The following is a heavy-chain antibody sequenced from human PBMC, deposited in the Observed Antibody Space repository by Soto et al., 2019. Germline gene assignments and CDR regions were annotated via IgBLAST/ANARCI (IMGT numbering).Heavy chain of an antibody. J-gene: IGHJ4*02. CDR3: AKDRMGAGVRGYFDY. CDR2: ISYDGSNK. V-gene: IGHV3-30*18. Sequence: QVQLVESGGGVVQPGKSLRLSCAGSGFTFSSYGMDWVRQAPGKGLEWVAVISYDGSNKYYADSVKGRFTISRDNSKTTQYLQMSSLRADDTAVYYCAKDRMGAGVRGYFDYWGQGTLVTVSS. CDR1: GFTFSSYG. D-gene: IGHD3-10*01.